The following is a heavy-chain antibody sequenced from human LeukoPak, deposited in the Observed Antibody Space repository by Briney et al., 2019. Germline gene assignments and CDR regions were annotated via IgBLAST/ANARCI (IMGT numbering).Heavy chain of an antibody. V-gene: IGHV1-46*01. Sequence: ASVKVSCKASGYTFTTYYMHWMRQAPGQGPEWMGIINPRGGSTDYSQKYQSRITMTSDTSTSTVYMELSTLRPDDTAVYFCARVGSAAATADYWGQGTLVTVSS. D-gene: IGHD6-25*01. J-gene: IGHJ4*02. CDR2: INPRGGST. CDR3: ARVGSAAATADY. CDR1: GYTFTTYY.